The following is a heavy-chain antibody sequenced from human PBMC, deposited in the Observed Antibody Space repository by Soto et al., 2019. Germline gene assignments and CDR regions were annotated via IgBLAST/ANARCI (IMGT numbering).Heavy chain of an antibody. CDR1: GFTFSSYA. V-gene: IGHV3-30-3*01. D-gene: IGHD6-19*01. CDR2: ISYDGSNK. Sequence: QVQLVESGGGVVQPGRSLRLSCAASGFTFSSYAMHWVRQAPGKGLELVAVISYDGSNKYYADSVNGRFTISRHNSKNALYRQMNSLRAEDTAVYYCARDPVRIVYSSGWLGDWGQGTLVTVSS. CDR3: ARDPVRIVYSSGWLGD. J-gene: IGHJ4*02.